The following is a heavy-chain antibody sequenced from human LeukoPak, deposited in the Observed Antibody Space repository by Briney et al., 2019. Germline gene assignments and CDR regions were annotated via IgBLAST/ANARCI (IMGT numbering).Heavy chain of an antibody. CDR3: ARSREAAGLFDI. CDR1: AGSISDYY. Sequence: SETLSLTCTVSAGSISDYYWSWIRQPPGKGLEWIGYISYSGSTIYNPSLKSRVTISVDTSKNHFSLKLTSVTAADTAVYYCARSREAAGLFDIWGQGTMVTVSS. J-gene: IGHJ3*02. CDR2: ISYSGST. D-gene: IGHD6-13*01. V-gene: IGHV4-59*08.